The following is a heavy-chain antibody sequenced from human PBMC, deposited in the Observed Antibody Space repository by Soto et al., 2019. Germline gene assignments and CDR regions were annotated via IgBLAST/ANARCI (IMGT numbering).Heavy chain of an antibody. D-gene: IGHD6-13*01. J-gene: IGHJ4*02. V-gene: IGHV1-18*04. CDR3: GRGHSHDY. Sequence: GASAKLSWKASGYMYTYNYICWVRQDTGQGLEWMGLISPYGGNTNYAQNFQGRVTMTTDTSTSTAYMELRSLTSDDTAIYYCGRGHSHDYWGEGLLVTVSS. CDR2: ISPYGGNT. CDR1: GYMYTYNY.